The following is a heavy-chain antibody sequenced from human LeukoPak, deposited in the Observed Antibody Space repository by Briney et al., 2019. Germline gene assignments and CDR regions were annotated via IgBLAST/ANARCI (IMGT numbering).Heavy chain of an antibody. J-gene: IGHJ4*02. Sequence: GGALRLSCAASGFTFSSYSLNWVRQAPGKGLEGVSYISSSTSTIYYAVSVNGRFTISRDNAKNSLYLQMNILRAEDTAVYNCARDVGWGQGTLVTVSS. CDR3: ARDVG. V-gene: IGHV3-48*01. CDR2: ISSSTSTI. CDR1: GFTFSSYS.